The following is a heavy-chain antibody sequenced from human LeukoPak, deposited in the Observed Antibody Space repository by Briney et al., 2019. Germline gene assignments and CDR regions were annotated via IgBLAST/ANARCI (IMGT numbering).Heavy chain of an antibody. D-gene: IGHD4-23*01. CDR2: IHHSGSI. CDR1: GVSISSNLW. CDR3: ARGRNNYGGNSEIEY. V-gene: IGHV4-4*02. Sequence: PSGTLSLTCAVSGVSISSNLWWTWVRQPPGKGLEWIAEIHHSGSINYNPSLKSRVTISVDTSKNQVSLKLSSVTAADTAVYYCARGRNNYGGNSEIEYWGQGTLVTVSS. J-gene: IGHJ4*02.